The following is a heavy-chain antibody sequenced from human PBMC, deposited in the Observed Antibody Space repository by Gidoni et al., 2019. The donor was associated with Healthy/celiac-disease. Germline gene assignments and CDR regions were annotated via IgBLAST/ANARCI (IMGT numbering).Heavy chain of an antibody. D-gene: IGHD6-13*01. J-gene: IGHJ4*02. CDR1: GFTFSSYG. Sequence: EVQLVESGGGLVKPGGSLRLSCAASGFTFSSYGMNWVRQAPGKGLEWVSSISSSSSYIYYADSVKGRFTISRDNAKNSLYLQMNSLRAEDTAVYYCARDIAAAGPVYFDYWGQGTLVTVSS. CDR3: ARDIAAAGPVYFDY. V-gene: IGHV3-21*01. CDR2: ISSSSSYI.